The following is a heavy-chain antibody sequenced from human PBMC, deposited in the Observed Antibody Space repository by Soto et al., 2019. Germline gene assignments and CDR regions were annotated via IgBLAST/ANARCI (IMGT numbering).Heavy chain of an antibody. Sequence: GGSLRLSCAASGFTFSNAWMNWVRQAPGKGLEWVGRIKSKTDGGTTDYAAPVKGRFTISRDDSKNTLYLQMNSLKTEDTAVYYCTTGTFKWELLLDYWGQGTLVTVSS. CDR2: IKSKTDGGTT. CDR3: TTGTFKWELLLDY. D-gene: IGHD1-26*01. CDR1: GFTFSNAW. V-gene: IGHV3-15*07. J-gene: IGHJ4*02.